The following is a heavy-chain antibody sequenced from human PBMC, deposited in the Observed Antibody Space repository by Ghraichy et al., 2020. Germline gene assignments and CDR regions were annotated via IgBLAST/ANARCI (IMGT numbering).Heavy chain of an antibody. CDR3: ARDIVVVPIYNYYYGMDV. D-gene: IGHD2-2*01. CDR2: ISSTGTTI. CDR1: GFTLSDFG. J-gene: IGHJ6*02. Sequence: GGSLRLSCAVSGFTLSDFGVNWVRQAPGKGLEWISYISSTGTTIYYADSVKGRFTISRDNARNSFYLQMNGLRHEDTAVYYCARDIVVVPIYNYYYGMDVWGPGTTVTVSS. V-gene: IGHV3-48*02.